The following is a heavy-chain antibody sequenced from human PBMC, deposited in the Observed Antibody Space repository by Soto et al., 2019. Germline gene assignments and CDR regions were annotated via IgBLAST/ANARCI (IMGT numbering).Heavy chain of an antibody. Sequence: SETLSLTCTVSGGSVSSGSYYWSWIRQPPGKGLEWIGYIYYSGSTNYNPSLKSRVTISVDTSKNQFSLRLSAVTAADTAEYYWARGARDCSGGICYSRYYSYNGMEAWAKGTTFTV. CDR1: GGSVSSGSYY. V-gene: IGHV4-61*01. J-gene: IGHJ6*04. CDR2: IYYSGST. D-gene: IGHD2-15*01. CDR3: ARGARDCSGGICYSRYYSYNGMEA.